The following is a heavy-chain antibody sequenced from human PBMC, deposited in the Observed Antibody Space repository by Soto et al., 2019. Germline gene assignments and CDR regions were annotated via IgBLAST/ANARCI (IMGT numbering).Heavy chain of an antibody. CDR2: IWYDGSNK. J-gene: IGHJ4*02. V-gene: IGHV3-33*01. D-gene: IGHD3-16*01. CDR1: GFTFSSYG. CDR3: ATGSSDYSYYFDY. Sequence: QVQLVESGGGVVQPGRSLRLSCAASGFTFSSYGMHWVRQAPGKGLEWVAVIWYDGSNKYYADSVKGRFTISRDNSKNTLYLQMNSLRAEDTAVYYCATGSSDYSYYFDYWGQGTLVTVSS.